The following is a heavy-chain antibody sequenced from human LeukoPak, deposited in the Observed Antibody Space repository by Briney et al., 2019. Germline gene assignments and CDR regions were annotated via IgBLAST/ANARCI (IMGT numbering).Heavy chain of an antibody. Sequence: ASVKVSCKASGYTFTSYGISWVRQAPGQGLEWMGWISAYNGSTNYAQKLQGRVTMTTDTSTSTAYMELRSLRSDDTAVYYCARDGAYSSGWYGLYFDYWGQGTLVTVSS. CDR2: ISAYNGST. J-gene: IGHJ4*02. V-gene: IGHV1-18*01. CDR3: ARDGAYSSGWYGLYFDY. CDR1: GYTFTSYG. D-gene: IGHD6-19*01.